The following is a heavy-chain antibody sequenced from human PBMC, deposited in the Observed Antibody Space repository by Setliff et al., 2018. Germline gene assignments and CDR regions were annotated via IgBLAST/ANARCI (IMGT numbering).Heavy chain of an antibody. D-gene: IGHD1-7*01. CDR2: ITSSGSAT. CDR3: ARDQFRNSGGLYC. V-gene: IGHV3-48*03. CDR1: GFSFGIYE. J-gene: IGHJ4*02. Sequence: GGSLRLSCAASGFSFGIYERHWFRQGPGEGLQWVSYITSSGSATTYADSVKGRFPISRDNAKNSLYLQMNSLRPDDAAMYYCARDQFRNSGGLYCWGQGTLVTVSS.